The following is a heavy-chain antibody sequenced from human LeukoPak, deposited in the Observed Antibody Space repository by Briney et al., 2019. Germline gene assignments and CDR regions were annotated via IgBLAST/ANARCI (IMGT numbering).Heavy chain of an antibody. CDR1: GFTFSDYW. J-gene: IGHJ4*02. Sequence: GGSLRLSCAASGFTFSDYWMSWVRQAPGKGLEWVANTKQDGSEKHYVDSVKGRFTISRDNAKNSLYLQMNSLRAEDTAVYYCARDLYGDYSPFDYWGQGTLVTVSS. D-gene: IGHD4-17*01. V-gene: IGHV3-7*04. CDR3: ARDLYGDYSPFDY. CDR2: TKQDGSEK.